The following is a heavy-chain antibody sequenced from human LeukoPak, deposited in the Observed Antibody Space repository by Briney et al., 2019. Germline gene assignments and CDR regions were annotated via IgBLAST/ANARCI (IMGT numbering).Heavy chain of an antibody. CDR2: ISYDGSNK. Sequence: GGSLRPSCAASGFTFSSYGMHWVRQAPGKGLEWVAVISYDGSNKYYADSVKGRFTISRDNSKNALYLQMNSLRAEDTAVYYCAKAEIWGQGTIVTVSS. V-gene: IGHV3-30*18. J-gene: IGHJ3*02. CDR3: AKAEI. CDR1: GFTFSSYG.